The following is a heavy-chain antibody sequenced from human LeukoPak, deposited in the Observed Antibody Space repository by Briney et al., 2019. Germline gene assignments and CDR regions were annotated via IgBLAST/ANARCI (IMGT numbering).Heavy chain of an antibody. CDR1: GYTFTGYY. V-gene: IGHV1-2*02. CDR2: SNPNRGGT. CDR3: ARVPTCWSRFGQYNY. Sequence: ASVKVSCKACGYTFTGYYMHWVRQAPGQGLEWMGWSNPNRGGTNYAQKFQDRVTMTRDESISTASMELSRLRSDDTAVYYCARVPTCWSRFGQYNYWGQGTLVTVSS. D-gene: IGHD3-3*01. J-gene: IGHJ4*02.